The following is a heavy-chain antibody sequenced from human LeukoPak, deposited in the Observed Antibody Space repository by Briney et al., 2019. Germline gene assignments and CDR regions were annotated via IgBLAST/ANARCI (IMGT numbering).Heavy chain of an antibody. V-gene: IGHV3-30*03. J-gene: IGHJ4*02. D-gene: IGHD2-8*02. CDR1: GFTFSSYG. CDR3: ARETLVPGDY. Sequence: GGSLRLSCAASGFTFSSYGMHWVRQAPGKGLEWVAVISYDGSNKYYADSVKGRFTISRDNSKNTLYLQMYSLRAEDTAVYYCARETLVPGDYWGQGTLVTVSS. CDR2: ISYDGSNK.